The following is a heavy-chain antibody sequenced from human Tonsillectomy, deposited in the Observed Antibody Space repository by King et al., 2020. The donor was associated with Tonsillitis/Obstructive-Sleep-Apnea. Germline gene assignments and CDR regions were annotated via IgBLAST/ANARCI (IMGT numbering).Heavy chain of an antibody. CDR3: ASTRIYCSSTSCPHNWFDP. CDR2: INHSGST. D-gene: IGHD2-2*01. J-gene: IGHJ5*02. Sequence: VQLQQWGAGLLKPSETLSLTCAVYGGSFSGYYWSWIRQPPGKGLEWIGEINHSGSTNYNPSLKSRVTISVDTSKNQFSLKLSSVTAADTAVYYWASTRIYCSSTSCPHNWFDPWGQGTLVTVSS. V-gene: IGHV4-34*01. CDR1: GGSFSGYY.